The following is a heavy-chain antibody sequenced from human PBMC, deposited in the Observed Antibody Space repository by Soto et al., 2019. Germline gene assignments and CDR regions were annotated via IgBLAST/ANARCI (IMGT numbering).Heavy chain of an antibody. Sequence: PGEALKVSCKRSGYRFNSYSINWVRHMPGKGLEWLGRIDPSDSYTNYSPPFQGHVTISADKSISTAYLRCRSLKGYGAAVTYFAIPPPFYHSDSSGYWRPGAFDIWRQRTVVRVS. CDR1: GYRFNSYS. CDR2: IDPSDSYT. J-gene: IGHJ3*02. V-gene: IGHV5-10-1*01. D-gene: IGHD3-22*01. CDR3: AIPPPFYHSDSSGYWRPGAFDI.